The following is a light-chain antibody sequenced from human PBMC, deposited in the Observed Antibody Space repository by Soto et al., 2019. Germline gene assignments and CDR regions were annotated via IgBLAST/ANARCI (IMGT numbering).Light chain of an antibody. CDR1: QSLSSQ. CDR3: QQRSNWPLT. CDR2: DAS. V-gene: IGKV3-11*01. J-gene: IGKJ4*01. Sequence: EIVLTQSPATLSLSPGERVTLSCRASQSLSSQLAWYQQKPGQAPRLLIHDASNRATGIPARFSGSGSATDFTLTISSLEPEDFAVYYCQQRSNWPLTFGGGTKVDIK.